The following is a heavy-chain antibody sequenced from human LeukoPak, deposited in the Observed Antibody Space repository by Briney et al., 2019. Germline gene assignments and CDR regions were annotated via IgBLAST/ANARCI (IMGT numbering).Heavy chain of an antibody. J-gene: IGHJ4*02. V-gene: IGHV1-3*01. CDR3: ARGFDSSAYSGENF. D-gene: IGHD3-22*01. Sequence: ASVKVSCKASGYTFTSYGMHWVRQAPGQRLEWMGWINAVDGNTKYSQRFQDRVTISRDTSASTAYMELSSLRSEDTAVYYCARGFDSSAYSGENFWGQGTLVTVSS. CDR1: GYTFTSYG. CDR2: INAVDGNT.